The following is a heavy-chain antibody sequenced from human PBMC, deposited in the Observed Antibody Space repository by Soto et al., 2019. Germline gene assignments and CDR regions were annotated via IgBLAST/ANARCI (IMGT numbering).Heavy chain of an antibody. CDR3: AKDYHARRVVTTLDS. J-gene: IGHJ4*02. Sequence: GESLRLSCAASGFTFSNYAMSWVRQAPGRGLEWVSAVSDSGAATFYIASVKGRFTISKDHSKNTLYLQMNNLRAEDTAIYYCAKDYHARRVVTTLDSRGQGT. CDR2: VSDSGAAT. D-gene: IGHD2-21*02. V-gene: IGHV3-23*01. CDR1: GFTFSNYA.